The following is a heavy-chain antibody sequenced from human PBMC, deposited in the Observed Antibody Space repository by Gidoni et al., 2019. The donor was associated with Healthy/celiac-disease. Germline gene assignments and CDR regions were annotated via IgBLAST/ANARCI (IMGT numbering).Heavy chain of an antibody. CDR3: ARGGDDYSGSYLAFDI. V-gene: IGHV1-69*09. D-gene: IGHD1-26*01. CDR2: IIPILGIA. Sequence: QAQLVQSGAEVKKPGSSVKASCKASGVTCSSYAISWVRQAPGQGLEWMGRIIPILGIANYAQKFQGRVTITADKSTSTAYMELSSMRSEDTAVYYCARGGDDYSGSYLAFDIWGQGTMVTVSS. J-gene: IGHJ3*02. CDR1: GVTCSSYA.